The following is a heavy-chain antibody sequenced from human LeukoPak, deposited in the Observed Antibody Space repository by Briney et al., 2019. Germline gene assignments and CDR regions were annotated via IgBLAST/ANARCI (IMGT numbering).Heavy chain of an antibody. CDR1: GGSISSSNW. CDR2: IYHSGST. V-gene: IGHV4-4*02. J-gene: IGHJ3*02. CDR3: ATLPRGYYYDDAFDI. Sequence: PSGTLSLTCAVSGGSISSSNWWSWVRQPPGKGLEWIGEIYHSGSTNYNPSLKSRVTISVDKSKNQFSLKLSSVAAADTAVYYCATLPRGYYYDDAFDIWGQGTMVTVSS. D-gene: IGHD3-22*01.